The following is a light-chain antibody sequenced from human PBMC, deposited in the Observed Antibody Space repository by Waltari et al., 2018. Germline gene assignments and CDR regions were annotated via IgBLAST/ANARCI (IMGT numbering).Light chain of an antibody. V-gene: IGLV2-23*01. CDR2: EAT. CDR3: CSYVGGSRVL. Sequence: QSVLTQPASVSGSPGQSLTLSCPGTRSDIGAYHFVSWFQQLPGQAPRLLISEATKRPSGVSYRFSGSKSGNTASLSISDLQAEDEADYYCCSYVGGSRVLFGGGTKLTV. CDR1: RSDIGAYHF. J-gene: IGLJ2*01.